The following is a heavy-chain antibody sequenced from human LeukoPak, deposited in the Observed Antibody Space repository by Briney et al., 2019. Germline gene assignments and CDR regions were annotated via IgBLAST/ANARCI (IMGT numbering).Heavy chain of an antibody. V-gene: IGHV1-18*01. Sequence: ASVKVSCKASGYTFTSYAMNWVRQAPGQGLEWMGWISSYNGNTNYAQKLQGRVTMTTDTSTSTAYMELRSLRSDDTAVYYCARAVSTQLVLNWGQGTLVTVSS. J-gene: IGHJ4*02. CDR1: GYTFTSYA. CDR3: ARAVSTQLVLN. D-gene: IGHD6-13*01. CDR2: ISSYNGNT.